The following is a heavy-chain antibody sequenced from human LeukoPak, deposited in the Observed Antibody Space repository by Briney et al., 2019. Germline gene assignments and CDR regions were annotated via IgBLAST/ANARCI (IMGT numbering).Heavy chain of an antibody. Sequence: SETLSLTCTVSGGSINTNGYNWGWIRQPPGMGLECIGSIYYSGSTFYNPSLKSRVTISIDTSKNQFSLNLSSVTAADTAVYFCVRRKGERGAQYSSSWYDAFDIWGQGTMVTVSS. V-gene: IGHV4-39*07. D-gene: IGHD6-13*01. CDR3: VRRKGERGAQYSSSWYDAFDI. CDR2: IYYSGST. J-gene: IGHJ3*02. CDR1: GGSINTNGYN.